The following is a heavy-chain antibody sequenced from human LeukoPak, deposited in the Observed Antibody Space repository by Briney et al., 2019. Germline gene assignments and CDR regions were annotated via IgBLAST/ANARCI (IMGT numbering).Heavy chain of an antibody. CDR2: ISGSGGST. V-gene: IGHV3-23*01. J-gene: IGHJ6*03. CDR1: GFTFSSYA. D-gene: IGHD2-15*01. CDR3: AKEAVGAANYYYYYYMDV. Sequence: PVGSLRLSCAASGFTFSSYAMSWVRQAPGKGLEWVSAISGSGGSTYYADSVKGRFTISRDNSKNTLYLQMNSLRAEDTAVYYCAKEAVGAANYYYYYYMDVWGKGTTVTVPS.